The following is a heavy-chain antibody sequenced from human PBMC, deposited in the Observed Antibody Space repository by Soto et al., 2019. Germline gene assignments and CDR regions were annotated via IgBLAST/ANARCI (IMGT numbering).Heavy chain of an antibody. CDR1: GYTFSRYG. D-gene: IGHD3-10*01. Sequence: ASVKVYCKASGYTFSRYGITWVRQAPGQGLEWMGWISAYNGNTNYAQKLQGRVTMTTDTSTSTAYMELRSLRSDDTAVYYCARGLGGGFGELSIDYWGQGTLVTGSS. CDR3: ARGLGGGFGELSIDY. V-gene: IGHV1-18*04. J-gene: IGHJ4*02. CDR2: ISAYNGNT.